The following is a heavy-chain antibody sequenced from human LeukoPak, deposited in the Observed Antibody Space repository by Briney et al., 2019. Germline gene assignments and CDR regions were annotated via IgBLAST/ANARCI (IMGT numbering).Heavy chain of an antibody. Sequence: GGSLRLSCAASGFTFSSYEMNWVRQAPGKGLEWVSYISSSGSTIYYADSVKGRFTISRDNAKNSLYLQMNSLRAEDTAVYYCARVDGRDILTGYYRGSYIDYWGQGTLVTVSS. CDR1: GFTFSSYE. J-gene: IGHJ4*02. CDR3: ARVDGRDILTGYYRGSYIDY. D-gene: IGHD3-9*01. V-gene: IGHV3-48*03. CDR2: ISSSGSTI.